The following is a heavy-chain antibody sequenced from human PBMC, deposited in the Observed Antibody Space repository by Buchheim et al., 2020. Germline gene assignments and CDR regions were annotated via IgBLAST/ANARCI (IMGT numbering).Heavy chain of an antibody. Sequence: QVQLQQWGAGLLKPSETLSLTCAVYGGSFSGYYWSWIRQPPGKGLEWIGEINHSGSTNYNPSLKSRVTISVDTSKNQFSLKLSSVTAADTAVYYCATTYYGGEDFDWFDPWGQGTL. CDR1: GGSFSGYY. V-gene: IGHV4-34*01. CDR2: INHSGST. J-gene: IGHJ5*02. D-gene: IGHD4-23*01. CDR3: ATTYYGGEDFDWFDP.